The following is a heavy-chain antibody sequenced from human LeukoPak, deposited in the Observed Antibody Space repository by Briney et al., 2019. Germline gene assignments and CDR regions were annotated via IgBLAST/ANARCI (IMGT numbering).Heavy chain of an antibody. J-gene: IGHJ4*02. CDR1: GFTFSSYW. V-gene: IGHV3-7*01. Sequence: PGGSLRLSCAASGFTFSSYWMSWVRQAPGKGLEWVANIKQDGSEKYYVDSVKGRFTISRDNAKNSLYLQMNSLRAEDTAVYYCARDRRVVPAAIGLVDYWGQGTLVTVSS. D-gene: IGHD2-2*02. CDR3: ARDRRVVPAAIGLVDY. CDR2: IKQDGSEK.